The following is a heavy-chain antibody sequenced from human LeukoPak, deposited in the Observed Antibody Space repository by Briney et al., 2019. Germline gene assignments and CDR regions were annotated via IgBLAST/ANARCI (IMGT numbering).Heavy chain of an antibody. Sequence: GSLRLSCAASGFTFSSYSMNWIRQPPGKGLEWIGEINHSGSTNYNPSLKSRVTISVDTSKNQFSLKLSSVTAADTAVYYCARAPPRYDFWSGYYPNWFDPWGQGTLVTVSS. CDR2: INHSGST. J-gene: IGHJ5*02. CDR3: ARAPPRYDFWSGYYPNWFDP. V-gene: IGHV4-34*01. D-gene: IGHD3-3*01. CDR1: GFTFSSYS.